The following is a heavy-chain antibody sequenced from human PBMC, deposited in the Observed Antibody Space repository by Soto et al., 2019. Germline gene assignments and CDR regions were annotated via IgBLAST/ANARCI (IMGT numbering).Heavy chain of an antibody. V-gene: IGHV3-9*01. CDR2: ISWNSSSI. J-gene: IGHJ4*02. CDR3: ARDLAGSDTAFDY. CDR1: GFTFDDYA. D-gene: IGHD2-21*02. Sequence: GGSLRLSCAASGFTFDDYAMHWVRQAPGKGLEWVSGISWNSSSISYADSVKGRFTISRDNAKNTLYLQMNSLRAEDTAVYYCARDLAGSDTAFDYWGQGTLVTVSS.